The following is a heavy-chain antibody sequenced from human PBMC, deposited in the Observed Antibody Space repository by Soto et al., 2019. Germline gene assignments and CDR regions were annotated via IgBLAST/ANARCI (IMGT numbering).Heavy chain of an antibody. Sequence: PGGSLGLSCAASGLTFSSYGMHWVRQAPGKGLEWVAHISYDGSNEHYVDSVKGRFTISRDNSKNTLYLQMTSLRAEDTAVYYCAEDSYYHDRTGYYIFDYSGQGTLVTVSS. J-gene: IGHJ4*02. CDR3: AEDSYYHDRTGYYIFDY. CDR1: GLTFSSYG. D-gene: IGHD3-22*01. CDR2: ISYDGSNE. V-gene: IGHV3-30*18.